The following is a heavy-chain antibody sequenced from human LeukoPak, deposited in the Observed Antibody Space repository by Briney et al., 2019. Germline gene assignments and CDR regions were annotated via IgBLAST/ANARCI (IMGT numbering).Heavy chain of an antibody. Sequence: SQTLSLTCAVSGGSISSGCYSWSWIRQPPGKGLEWIGYIYHSGSTYYNPSLKSRVTISVDRSKNQFSLKLSSVTAADTAVYYCARAGRDGYNLLDYWGQGTLVTVSS. CDR2: IYHSGST. D-gene: IGHD5-24*01. J-gene: IGHJ4*02. CDR3: ARAGRDGYNLLDY. V-gene: IGHV4-30-2*01. CDR1: GGSISSGCYS.